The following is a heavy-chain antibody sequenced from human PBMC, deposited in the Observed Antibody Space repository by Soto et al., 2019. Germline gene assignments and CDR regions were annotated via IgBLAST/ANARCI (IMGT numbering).Heavy chain of an antibody. D-gene: IGHD4-17*01. CDR3: AREYGNYGPDY. V-gene: IGHV1-18*01. CDR2: ISGYNGNT. Sequence: QVPLVQSGAEVKKPGASVKVSCKASGCTFTTYGIDWVRQAPGQGLEWMGWISGYNGNTNYAQKLQGRVTMTSDTSTNTAYMELRSLRSDDTAVYYCAREYGNYGPDYWGQGTLVTVSS. J-gene: IGHJ4*02. CDR1: GCTFTTYG.